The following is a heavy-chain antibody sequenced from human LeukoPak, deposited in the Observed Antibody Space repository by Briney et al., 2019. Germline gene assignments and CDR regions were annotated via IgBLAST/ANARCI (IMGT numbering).Heavy chain of an antibody. Sequence: SETLSLTCTVSGGSISSYYWSWIRQPPGKGLEWIGYIYYSGSTNYNPSLKSRVTISVDTSKNQFSLKLSSVTAADTAMYYCARDRTRIGVGAGWFDPWGQGTLVTVSS. D-gene: IGHD1-26*01. J-gene: IGHJ5*02. V-gene: IGHV4-59*01. CDR2: IYYSGST. CDR1: GGSISSYY. CDR3: ARDRTRIGVGAGWFDP.